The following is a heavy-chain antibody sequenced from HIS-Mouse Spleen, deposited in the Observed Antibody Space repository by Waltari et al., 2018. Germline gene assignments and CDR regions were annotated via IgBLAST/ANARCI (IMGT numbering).Heavy chain of an antibody. CDR1: GFTFSSFP. J-gene: IGHJ4*02. V-gene: IGHV3-23*01. CDR3: LSVAIFSVANSYYFDY. CDR2: ISGSGGST. Sequence: EVQLLESGGGLVQPGGSLRRSCAASGFTFSSFPLCWVRQAPGKGLEWVSAISGSGGSTYYADSVKGRFTISRDNSKNTLYLQMNSLRAEDTAVYYCLSVAIFSVANSYYFDYWGQGTLVTVSS. D-gene: IGHD1-7*01.